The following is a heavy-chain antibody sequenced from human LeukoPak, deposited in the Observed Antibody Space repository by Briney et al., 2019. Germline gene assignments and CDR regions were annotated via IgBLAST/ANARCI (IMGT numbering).Heavy chain of an antibody. CDR3: ARYCSGRSCYSFDY. J-gene: IGHJ4*02. V-gene: IGHV4-59*01. CDR2: IYYSGST. CDR1: GGSISSYY. D-gene: IGHD2-15*01. Sequence: SETLSLTCTVSGGSISSYYWSWIRQPAGKGLEWIGYIYYSGSTKYNPSLKSRVTISVDTSKNQFSLKLSSVTAADTAVYYCARYCSGRSCYSFDYWGQGSLVTVSS.